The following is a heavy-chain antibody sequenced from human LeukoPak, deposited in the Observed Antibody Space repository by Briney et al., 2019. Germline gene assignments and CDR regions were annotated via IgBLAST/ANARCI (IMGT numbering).Heavy chain of an antibody. CDR1: GFTFNIYE. CDR3: GGYAYSSGLFDY. Sequence: PGGSLRLSCAASGFTFNIYEMNWVRQAPGKGLEWVSYISSSGSTIYYADSVKGRFTISRDNAKNSLYLQMNSLRAEDTAVYYCGGYAYSSGLFDYWGQGTLVTVSS. V-gene: IGHV3-48*03. CDR2: ISSSGSTI. D-gene: IGHD6-19*01. J-gene: IGHJ4*02.